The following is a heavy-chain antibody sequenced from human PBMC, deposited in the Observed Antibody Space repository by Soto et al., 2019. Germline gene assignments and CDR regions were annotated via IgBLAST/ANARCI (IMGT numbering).Heavy chain of an antibody. CDR3: AREPVLEHPAGGFDY. Sequence: QVQLQESGPGLVKPSQTLSLTCTVSGGSISSGDYYWSWIRQPPGKGLEWIGYSYYSGSTYYNPSLKSRVTKSVDTSKNQFSLKLSSVTAADTAVYYCAREPVLEHPAGGFDYWGQGTLVTVSS. D-gene: IGHD2-8*02. CDR2: SYYSGST. V-gene: IGHV4-30-4*01. CDR1: GGSISSGDYY. J-gene: IGHJ4*02.